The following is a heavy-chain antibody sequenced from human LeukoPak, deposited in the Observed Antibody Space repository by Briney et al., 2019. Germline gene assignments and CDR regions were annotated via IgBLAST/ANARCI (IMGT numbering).Heavy chain of an antibody. V-gene: IGHV4-39*07. CDR1: GGSISSSSYY. CDR3: ARVPGSYPNYYYYGMDV. CDR2: IYYSGST. Sequence: ASETLSLTCTVSGGSISSSSYYWGWIRQPPGKGLEWIGSIYYSGSTYYNPSLKSRLTISVDTSKNQFSLKLSSVTAADTAVYYCARVPGSYPNYYYYGMDVWGQGTTVTVSS. D-gene: IGHD1-26*01. J-gene: IGHJ6*02.